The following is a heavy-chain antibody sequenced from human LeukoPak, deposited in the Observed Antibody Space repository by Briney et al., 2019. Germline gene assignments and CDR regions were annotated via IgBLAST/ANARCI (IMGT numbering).Heavy chain of an antibody. V-gene: IGHV3-53*01. Sequence: GGSLRLSCAASAVTVSSNYMTWVRQAPGKGLEWVSVIYSGGSTAYADSVKGRFTISTDNSKNTLYLQMNSLRVEDTAVYYCARKKEYTSCWVAFDIWGQGTMVTVSS. CDR2: IYSGGST. J-gene: IGHJ3*02. CDR1: AVTVSSNY. CDR3: ARKKEYTSCWVAFDI. D-gene: IGHD2-2*01.